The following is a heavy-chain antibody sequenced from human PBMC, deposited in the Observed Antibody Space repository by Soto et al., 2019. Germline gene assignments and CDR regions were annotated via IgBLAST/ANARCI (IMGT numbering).Heavy chain of an antibody. Sequence: QVQLVQSGAEVKKPGSSVKVSCKASGGTFSSYAISWVRQAPGQGLEWMGGIIPIFGTANYAQKFQGRVTITADESTSTAYMELSSLRSEDTAVYYCARDRIVVVTANTKTNWFDPWGQGTLVTVSS. CDR3: ARDRIVVVTANTKTNWFDP. CDR1: GGTFSSYA. CDR2: IIPIFGTA. J-gene: IGHJ5*02. D-gene: IGHD2-21*02. V-gene: IGHV1-69*12.